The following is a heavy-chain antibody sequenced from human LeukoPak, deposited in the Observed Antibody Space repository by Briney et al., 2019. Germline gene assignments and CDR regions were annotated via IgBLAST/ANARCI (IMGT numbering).Heavy chain of an antibody. V-gene: IGHV1-2*06. Sequence: ASVKVSCKASGYTLTDYYMHWVRQAPGQGLEWMGRINPNSGGTNYAQKFQGRVTVTRDTSISTVYMELSRLRSDYTAVYYCARVGYYESSGYYEYWGQGTLVTVSS. J-gene: IGHJ4*02. D-gene: IGHD3-22*01. CDR1: GYTLTDYY. CDR2: INPNSGGT. CDR3: ARVGYYESSGYYEY.